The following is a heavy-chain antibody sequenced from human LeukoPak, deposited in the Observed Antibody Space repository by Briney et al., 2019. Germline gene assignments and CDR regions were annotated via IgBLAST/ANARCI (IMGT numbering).Heavy chain of an antibody. J-gene: IGHJ4*02. V-gene: IGHV3-23*01. D-gene: IGHD6-6*01. CDR1: GFTFSTYA. CDR3: VKERGYSSSSFDS. Sequence: PGGSLRLSCAASGFTFSTYAMSWVRQAPGKGRQWVSAISGTDGSTYYADSVEGRFTLSRDNSKNMLYLQMNSLRVEDTAVYYCVKERGYSSSSFDSWGQGTLVTVSS. CDR2: ISGTDGST.